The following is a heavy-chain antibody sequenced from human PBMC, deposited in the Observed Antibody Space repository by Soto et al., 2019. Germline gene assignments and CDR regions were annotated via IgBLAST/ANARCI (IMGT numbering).Heavy chain of an antibody. J-gene: IGHJ1*01. CDR2: ISYSGTT. Sequence: QVQLQESGPGLVKPSETLSLTCAVSGGSISDYYWSWVRQTPGKGLEWIAYISYSGTTIYNTSLRRRVTLSVDTSKNQFSLKMTSVTAADTAVYYCARGSEYFQHWGQGTLVTVSS. CDR3: ARGSEYFQH. V-gene: IGHV4-59*01. CDR1: GGSISDYY.